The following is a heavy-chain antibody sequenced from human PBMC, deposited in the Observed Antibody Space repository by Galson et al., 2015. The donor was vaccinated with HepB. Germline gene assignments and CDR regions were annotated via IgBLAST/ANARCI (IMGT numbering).Heavy chain of an antibody. CDR2: ISGSSNYI. V-gene: IGHV3-21*06. D-gene: IGHD1-26*01. CDR3: ARQVGIGSGSTDY. CDR1: GFTFSSYT. J-gene: IGHJ4*02. Sequence: SLRLSCAASGFTFSSYTMDWVRQAPGKGLEWVSSISGSSNYIFYADSVNGRFTISRDNAKNSLYLQMNSLRAEDTAVYYCARQVGIGSGSTDYWGQGTLVSVSS.